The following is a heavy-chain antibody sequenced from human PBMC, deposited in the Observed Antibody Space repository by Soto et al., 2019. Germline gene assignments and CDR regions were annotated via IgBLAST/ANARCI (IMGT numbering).Heavy chain of an antibody. Sequence: ESGGGLVQPGGSLRLSCAASGFTFSDHYMDWVRQAPGKGLEWVGRSRDKVHSHTTEYAASVKGRFTISRGDSENSLYLRMNSLKTEDTAVYYCARGVVSTGYFDYWGQGTLVTVSS. V-gene: IGHV3-72*01. D-gene: IGHD5-12*01. J-gene: IGHJ4*02. CDR1: GFTFSDHY. CDR3: ARGVVSTGYFDY. CDR2: SRDKVHSHTT.